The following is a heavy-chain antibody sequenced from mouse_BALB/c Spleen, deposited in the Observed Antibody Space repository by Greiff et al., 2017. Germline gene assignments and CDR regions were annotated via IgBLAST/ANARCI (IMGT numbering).Heavy chain of an antibody. Sequence: DVKLVESGGGLVQPGGSRKLSCAASGFTFSSFGMHWVRQAPEKGLEWVAYISSGSSTIYYADTVKGRFTISRDNPKNTLFLQMTSLRSEDTAMYYCAKSPYGNYAMDYWGQGTSVTVSS. J-gene: IGHJ4*01. CDR3: AKSPYGNYAMDY. CDR1: GFTFSSFG. V-gene: IGHV5-17*02. CDR2: ISSGSSTI. D-gene: IGHD2-1*01.